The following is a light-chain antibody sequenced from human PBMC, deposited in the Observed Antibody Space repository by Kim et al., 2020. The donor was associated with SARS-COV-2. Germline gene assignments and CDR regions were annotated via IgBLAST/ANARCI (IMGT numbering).Light chain of an antibody. CDR3: MLALQPPYT. CDR2: LGS. Sequence: DIVMTQSPLSLPVTPGEPASISCRSSQSLLHSNGYNYLDWYLQKPGQSPQLLIYLGSNRASGVPDRFSGSGSGTDFTLNISRVEAEDVGVYYCMLALQPPYTFGQGTKLEI. J-gene: IGKJ2*01. V-gene: IGKV2-28*01. CDR1: QSLLHSNGYNY.